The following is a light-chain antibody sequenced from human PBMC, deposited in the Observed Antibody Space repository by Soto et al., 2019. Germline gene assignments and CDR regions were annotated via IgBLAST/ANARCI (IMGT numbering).Light chain of an antibody. V-gene: IGKV3-15*01. J-gene: IGKJ2*01. CDR3: QQGHNWPVT. CDR1: QSINNE. Sequence: EIVMTQSPATLSLSPGERAALSCRASQSINNELAWYQQKPGQPPRLLIYGASTRATGVPARVTGSESGSEFTLTISGLQSEDFAVYYCQQGHNWPVTFGQGTRLEI. CDR2: GAS.